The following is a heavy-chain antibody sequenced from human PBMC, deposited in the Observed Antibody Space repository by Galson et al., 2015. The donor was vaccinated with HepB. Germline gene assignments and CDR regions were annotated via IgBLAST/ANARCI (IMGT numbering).Heavy chain of an antibody. J-gene: IGHJ5*02. CDR3: TRSVVYAISLYNWFDP. Sequence: SLRLSCAASGFTFSGSAMHWVRQASGKGLEWVGRIRSKANSYATAYAASVKGRFTISRDDSKNTAYLQMNSLKTEDTAVYYCTRSVVYAISLYNWFDPWGQGTLVTVSS. CDR2: IRSKANSYAT. V-gene: IGHV3-73*01. CDR1: GFTFSGSA. D-gene: IGHD2-8*02.